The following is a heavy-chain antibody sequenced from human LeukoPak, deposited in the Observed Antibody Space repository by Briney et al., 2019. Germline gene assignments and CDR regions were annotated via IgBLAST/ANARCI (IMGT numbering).Heavy chain of an antibody. CDR2: IYYSGST. V-gene: IGHV4-39*07. CDR3: ARGTVIEY. J-gene: IGHJ4*02. D-gene: IGHD4-17*01. Sequence: PSETLSLTCTVSGGSISSSSYYWGWIRQPPGKGLEWIGSIYYSGSTYYNPSLKSRVTISIDTSKNQFSLKLTSVTAADTAVYYCARGTVIEYWGQGTLVTVSS. CDR1: GGSISSSSYY.